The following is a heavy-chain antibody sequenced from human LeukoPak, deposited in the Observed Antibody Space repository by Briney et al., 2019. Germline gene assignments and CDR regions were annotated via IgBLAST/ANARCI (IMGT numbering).Heavy chain of an antibody. CDR1: GFTFSSYS. J-gene: IGHJ4*02. Sequence: GGSLRLSCAASGFTFSSYSMNWVRQAPGKGLEWVGRIKSKTDGGTTDYAAPVKGRFTISRDDSKNTLYLQMNSLKTEDTAVYYCTTDRRYSGYVEYWGQGTLVTVSS. V-gene: IGHV3-15*01. CDR2: IKSKTDGGTT. D-gene: IGHD5-12*01. CDR3: TTDRRYSGYVEY.